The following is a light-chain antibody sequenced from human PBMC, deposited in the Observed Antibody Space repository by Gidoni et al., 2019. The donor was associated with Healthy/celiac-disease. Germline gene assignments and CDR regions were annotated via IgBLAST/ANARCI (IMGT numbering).Light chain of an antibody. V-gene: IGKV3-20*01. Sequence: EIVLTLSPGTLSLSPGERATLSCRASQSVSSSYLAWYQQKPGQAPRLLIYGASSRATGIPDRFSGSGSGTDFTLTISRLEPEDFAVYYCQQDGSSRYTFGQGTKLEIK. CDR1: QSVSSSY. CDR2: GAS. J-gene: IGKJ2*01. CDR3: QQDGSSRYT.